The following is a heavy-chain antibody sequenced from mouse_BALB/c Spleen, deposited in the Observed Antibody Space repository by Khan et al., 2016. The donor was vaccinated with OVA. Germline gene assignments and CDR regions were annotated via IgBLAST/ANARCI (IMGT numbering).Heavy chain of an antibody. V-gene: IGHV1S34*01. CDR1: GYSFTGYY. Sequence: LVKTGASVKISCKASGYSFTGYYMHWVKQSHGKSLEWIGYISCYNGSTTYNQKFKGKATFTVDTSSSTAYMQLNSLTSEDSAVYYCARRKYYGCSSFAYWGQGTLVTVSA. D-gene: IGHD1-1*01. J-gene: IGHJ3*01. CDR3: ARRKYYGCSSFAY. CDR2: ISCYNGST.